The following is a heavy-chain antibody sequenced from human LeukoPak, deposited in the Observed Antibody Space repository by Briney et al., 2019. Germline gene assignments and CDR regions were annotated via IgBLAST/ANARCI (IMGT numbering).Heavy chain of an antibody. J-gene: IGHJ4*02. V-gene: IGHV3-64*01. Sequence: TGGSPRLSCAASGFTFSSYAMHWVRQAPGKGLEYVSAISSNGGSTYYANSVKGRFTISRDNSKNTLYLQMGSLRAEDMAVYYCARVDNSPTPLQWHFDYWGQGTLVTVSS. CDR3: ARVDNSPTPLQWHFDY. CDR2: ISSNGGST. CDR1: GFTFSSYA. D-gene: IGHD5-24*01.